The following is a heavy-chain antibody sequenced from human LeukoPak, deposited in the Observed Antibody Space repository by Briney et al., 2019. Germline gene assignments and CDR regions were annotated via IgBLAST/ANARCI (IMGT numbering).Heavy chain of an antibody. Sequence: PSETLSLTCTVSGGSISSYYWSWIRQPPGKGLEWIGYIYYSGSTNYNPSLKSRVTISVDTSKNQLSLKLSSVTAADTAVYYCARPTYYYDSSGPLDYWGQGTLVTVSS. J-gene: IGHJ4*02. D-gene: IGHD3-22*01. CDR2: IYYSGST. CDR1: GGSISSYY. CDR3: ARPTYYYDSSGPLDY. V-gene: IGHV4-59*01.